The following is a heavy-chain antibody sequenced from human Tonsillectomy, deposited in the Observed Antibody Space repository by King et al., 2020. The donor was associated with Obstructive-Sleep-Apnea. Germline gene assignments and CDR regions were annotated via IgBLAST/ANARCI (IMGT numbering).Heavy chain of an antibody. CDR1: GGSITSSSYF. CDR3: ARVGPDY. V-gene: IGHV4-39*07. CDR2: IYYSGST. Sequence: LQLQESGPGLVKPSETLSLTCTVSGGSITSSSYFWGWIRQPPGKGLEWIGSIYYSGSTYYNPSLKSRVTISVDTSKNQFSLKLSSVTAADTAVYYCARVGPDYWGQGTLVTVSS. J-gene: IGHJ4*02.